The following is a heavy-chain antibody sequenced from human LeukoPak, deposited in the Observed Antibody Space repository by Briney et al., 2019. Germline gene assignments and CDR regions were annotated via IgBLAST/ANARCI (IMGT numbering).Heavy chain of an antibody. CDR1: GFTVSSNY. J-gene: IGHJ5*02. Sequence: GSLRLSCAASGFTVSSNYMRWVRQAPGNRLEWVSVIYNSYSTYYADSVKGRFTISRDTSKNTLYLQMNSLGAEQTAVYDCARALGQFGNWFDPWGQGTLVTVSS. CDR3: ARALGQFGNWFDP. D-gene: IGHD3-16*01. V-gene: IGHV3-53*05. CDR2: IYNSYST.